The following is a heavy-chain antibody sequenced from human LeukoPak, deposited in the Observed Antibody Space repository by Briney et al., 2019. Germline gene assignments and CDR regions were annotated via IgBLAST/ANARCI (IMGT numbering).Heavy chain of an antibody. D-gene: IGHD3-3*02. V-gene: IGHV4-59*12. J-gene: IGHJ4*02. CDR1: GGSISGYY. Sequence: PSETLSLTCTVSGGSISGYYWSWIRQPPGKGLEWIGYIYHSGSTYYNPSLKSRVTISVDRSKNQFSLKLSSVTAADTAVYYCARDGSSTFGVVRYYFDHWGQGTLVTVSS. CDR3: ARDGSSTFGVVRYYFDH. CDR2: IYHSGST.